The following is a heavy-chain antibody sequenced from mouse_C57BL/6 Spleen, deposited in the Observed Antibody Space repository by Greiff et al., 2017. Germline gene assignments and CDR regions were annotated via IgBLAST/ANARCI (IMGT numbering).Heavy chain of an antibody. V-gene: IGHV1-26*01. CDR1: GYTFTDYY. CDR3: ARWQYRDSSYAMDY. Sequence: VQLQQSGPELVKPGASVKISCKASGYTFTDYYMNWVKQSHGKSLEWIGDINPNNGGTSYNQKFKGKAKLTVDKSSSTAYMELRSLTSEDSAVYYCARWQYRDSSYAMDYWGQGTSVTVSS. J-gene: IGHJ4*01. D-gene: IGHD3-1*01. CDR2: INPNNGGT.